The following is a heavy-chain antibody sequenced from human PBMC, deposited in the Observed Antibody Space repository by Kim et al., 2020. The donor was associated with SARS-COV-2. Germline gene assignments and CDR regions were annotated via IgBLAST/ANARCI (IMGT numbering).Heavy chain of an antibody. D-gene: IGHD3-3*01. J-gene: IGHJ4*02. Sequence: LKSRVTISVDKSKNQFSLKLSSVTAADTAVYYCARSERFLEWLYSYFDYWGQGTLVTVSS. V-gene: IGHV4-4*02. CDR3: ARSERFLEWLYSYFDY.